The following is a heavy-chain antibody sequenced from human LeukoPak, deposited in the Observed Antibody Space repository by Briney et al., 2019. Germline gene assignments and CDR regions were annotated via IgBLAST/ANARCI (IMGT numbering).Heavy chain of an antibody. J-gene: IGHJ4*02. V-gene: IGHV3-30-3*01. Sequence: PGGSLRLSCAASGFTFRNYAMHWVRQATGKGLEWVAFISYGGSNKYYADSVKGRFTISRDNSKNTLFLQMDSLRTEDTAVYYCASGDVGRFDYWGQGTLVTVSS. D-gene: IGHD1-26*01. CDR1: GFTFRNYA. CDR3: ASGDVGRFDY. CDR2: ISYGGSNK.